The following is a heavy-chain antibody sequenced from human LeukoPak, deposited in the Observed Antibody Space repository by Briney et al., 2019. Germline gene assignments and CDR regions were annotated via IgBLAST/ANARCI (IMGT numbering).Heavy chain of an antibody. J-gene: IGHJ4*02. CDR1: GGSISSSSYY. D-gene: IGHD2-2*01. CDR3: ARVDIVVVPSATFDY. V-gene: IGHV4-39*01. Sequence: PSETLSLTCTVSGGSISSSSYYWGWIRQPPGKGLEWIGSIYYSGSTYYNPSLKSRVTISVDTSKSQFSLRLSSVTAADTAVYYCARVDIVVVPSATFDYWGQGTLATVSS. CDR2: IYYSGST.